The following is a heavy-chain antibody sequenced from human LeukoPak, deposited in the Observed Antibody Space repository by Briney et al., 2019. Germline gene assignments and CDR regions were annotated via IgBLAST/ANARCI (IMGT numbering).Heavy chain of an antibody. D-gene: IGHD1-26*01. CDR1: GFTVSSNY. CDR2: IYSGGST. J-gene: IGHJ3*02. Sequence: GGSLRLSCAASGFTVSSNYMSWVRQAPGKGLEWVSVIYSGGSTYYADSVKGRFTISRDNSKNTLYLQMNSLRAEDTAVYYCARGLVGASGDAFDIWGQGTMVTVSS. V-gene: IGHV3-53*01. CDR3: ARGLVGASGDAFDI.